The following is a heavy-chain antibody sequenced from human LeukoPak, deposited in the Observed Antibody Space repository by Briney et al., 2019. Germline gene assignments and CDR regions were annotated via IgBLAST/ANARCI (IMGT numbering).Heavy chain of an antibody. V-gene: IGHV1-69*06. Sequence: GASVKVSCKASGGTFSSYAISWLRQAPGQGLEWMGGIIPIFGTANYAQKFQGRVTITADKSTSTAYMELSSLRSEDTAVYYCARVGGLGYCSSTSCWPLDYWGQGTLVTVSS. J-gene: IGHJ4*02. CDR3: ARVGGLGYCSSTSCWPLDY. CDR1: GGTFSSYA. D-gene: IGHD2-2*01. CDR2: IIPIFGTA.